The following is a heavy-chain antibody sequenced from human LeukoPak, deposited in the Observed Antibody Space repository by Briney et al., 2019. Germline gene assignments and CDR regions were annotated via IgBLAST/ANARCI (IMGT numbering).Heavy chain of an antibody. D-gene: IGHD3-3*01. Sequence: GVSLRLPCAAWGFNFSTYCIHWVRQAPGKGLEWVAVISYDGSNKQFADSVKGRFTISRDNSKNTVYMQMNRLRGEDTALYYCARDYFDGSGFSDFWGHGTLVTVSS. CDR1: GFNFSTYC. CDR2: ISYDGSNK. J-gene: IGHJ4*01. CDR3: ARDYFDGSGFSDF. V-gene: IGHV3-30*03.